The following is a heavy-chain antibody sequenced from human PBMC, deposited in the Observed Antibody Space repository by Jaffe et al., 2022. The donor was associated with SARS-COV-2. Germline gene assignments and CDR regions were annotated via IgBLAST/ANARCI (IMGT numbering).Heavy chain of an antibody. CDR3: AREYYGSGSYQLPYYYYMDV. Sequence: QVQLQQWGAGLLKPSETLSLTCAVYGGSFSGYYWSWIRQPPGKGLEWIGEINHSGSTNYNPSLKSRVTISVDTSKNQFSLKLSSVTAADTAVYYCAREYYGSGSYQLPYYYYMDVWGKGTTVTVSS. CDR2: INHSGST. V-gene: IGHV4-34*01. D-gene: IGHD3-10*01. CDR1: GGSFSGYY. J-gene: IGHJ6*03.